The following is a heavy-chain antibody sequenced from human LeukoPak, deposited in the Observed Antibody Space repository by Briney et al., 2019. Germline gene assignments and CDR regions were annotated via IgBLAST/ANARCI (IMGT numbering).Heavy chain of an antibody. CDR1: GFTFDDYA. CDR2: ISWNSGSI. Sequence: AGGSLRLSWAASGFTFDDYAMHWVRQAQGKGLEWVSGISWNSGSIGYADSVKGRFTISRDNVKNSLYLQMNSLRAEDTALYYCAKGQRGGGAAGTRFDYWGQGTLVTVSS. CDR3: AKGQRGGGAAGTRFDY. J-gene: IGHJ4*02. V-gene: IGHV3-9*01. D-gene: IGHD6-13*01.